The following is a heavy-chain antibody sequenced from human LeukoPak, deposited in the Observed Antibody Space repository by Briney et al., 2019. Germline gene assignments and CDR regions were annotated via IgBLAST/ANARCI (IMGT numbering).Heavy chain of an antibody. J-gene: IGHJ4*02. Sequence: PGGSLRLSCAASGFTFSSYSMNWVRQAPGKGLEWVSYISSSSSTIYYADSVKGRFTISRDNAKNSLYLQMNSLRAEDTAVYYCARAAAVAGTDYWGQGTLVTVSS. D-gene: IGHD6-19*01. CDR2: ISSSSSTI. CDR1: GFTFSSYS. V-gene: IGHV3-48*01. CDR3: ARAAAVAGTDY.